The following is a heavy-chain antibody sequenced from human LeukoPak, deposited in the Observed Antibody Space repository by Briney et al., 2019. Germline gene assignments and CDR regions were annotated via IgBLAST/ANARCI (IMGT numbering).Heavy chain of an antibody. CDR2: IYYSGST. CDR1: GGSISSSNYY. D-gene: IGHD2-15*01. CDR3: ARLVVVAATQEVGNWFDP. Sequence: PSETLSLTCTVSGGSISSSNYYWGWIRQPPGKGLEWIGSIYYSGSTYYNPSLKSRVTISVDTSKNQFSLKLSSVTAADTAVYYCARLVVVAATQEVGNWFDPWGQGTLVTVSS. J-gene: IGHJ5*02. V-gene: IGHV4-39*01.